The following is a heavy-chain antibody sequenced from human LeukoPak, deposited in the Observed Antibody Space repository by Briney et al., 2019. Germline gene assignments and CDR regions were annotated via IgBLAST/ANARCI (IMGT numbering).Heavy chain of an antibody. J-gene: IGHJ4*02. D-gene: IGHD3-3*01. V-gene: IGHV4-4*07. CDR2: IYTSGST. CDR1: GGSFSGYY. Sequence: SETLSLTCAVYGGSFSGYYWSWIRQPAGKGLEWIGRIYTSGSTNYNPSLKSRVTMSVDTSKNQFSLKLSSVTAADTAVYYCARDSDFWSGYHDYWGQGTLVTVSS. CDR3: ARDSDFWSGYHDY.